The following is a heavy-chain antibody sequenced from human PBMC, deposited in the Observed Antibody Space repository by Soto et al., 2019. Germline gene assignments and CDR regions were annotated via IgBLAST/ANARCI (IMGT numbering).Heavy chain of an antibody. CDR3: ARVERGTATTVVDAFDI. Sequence: QVQLQQWGAGLLKPSETLSLTCAVYGGSVSSGSYYWSWIRQPPGKGLEWIGEMSHSGGTHFNPSLKCRVTISLGASKNQCFLKRRFVTAADTALYYCARVERGTATTVVDAFDIWGPGTMVTVSS. D-gene: IGHD1-1*01. CDR1: GGSVSSGSYY. V-gene: IGHV4-34*01. J-gene: IGHJ3*02. CDR2: MSHSGGT.